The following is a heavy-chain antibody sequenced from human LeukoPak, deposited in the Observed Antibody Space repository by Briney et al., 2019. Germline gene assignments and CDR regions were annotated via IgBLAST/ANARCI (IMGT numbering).Heavy chain of an antibody. V-gene: IGHV3-30-3*01. D-gene: IGHD3-10*01. CDR1: GFTFSSYA. J-gene: IGHJ4*02. Sequence: PGGSLRLSCAASGFTFSSYAINWVRQAPGKGLEWVAVISYDGTNKNYADSVKGRFTISRDSSKNTVYPEMNSLRGEDTAVYYCARDPEHYGSGSYLDYWGQGSLVTVSS. CDR3: ARDPEHYGSGSYLDY. CDR2: ISYDGTNK.